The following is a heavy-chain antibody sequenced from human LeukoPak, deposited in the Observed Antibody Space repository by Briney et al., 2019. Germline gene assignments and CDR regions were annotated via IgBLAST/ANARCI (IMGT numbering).Heavy chain of an antibody. V-gene: IGHV4-30-4*01. CDR2: IYYSGST. Sequence: TLSLTCTVSGGSISSGDYYWSWIRQPPGKGLEWIRYIYYSGSTYYNPSLKSRVTISVDTSKNQFSLKLSSVTAADTAVYYCARALSEITGTSYFDYWGQGTLVTVSS. J-gene: IGHJ4*02. CDR3: ARALSEITGTSYFDY. D-gene: IGHD1-7*01. CDR1: GGSISSGDYY.